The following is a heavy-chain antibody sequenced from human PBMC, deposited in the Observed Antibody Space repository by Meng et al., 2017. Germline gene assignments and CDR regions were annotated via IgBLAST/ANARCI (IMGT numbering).Heavy chain of an antibody. CDR2: ISYDGSNK. Sequence: GESLKISCAASGFTFSSYAMHWVRQAPGKGLEWVAVISYDGSNKYYADSVKGRFTISRDNSKNTLYLQMNSLRAEDTAVYYCARDFYGDYDRSNAFDIWGQGTMVTVSS. J-gene: IGHJ3*02. CDR1: GFTFSSYA. V-gene: IGHV3-30*01. D-gene: IGHD4-17*01. CDR3: ARDFYGDYDRSNAFDI.